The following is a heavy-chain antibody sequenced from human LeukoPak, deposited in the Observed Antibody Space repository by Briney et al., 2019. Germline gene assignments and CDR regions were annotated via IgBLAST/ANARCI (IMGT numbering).Heavy chain of an antibody. D-gene: IGHD3-10*01. CDR3: ARARITMVRGVIILDAFDI. J-gene: IGHJ3*02. V-gene: IGHV3-11*01. CDR2: ISSSGSTI. Sequence: GGSLRLSCAASGFTFSDYYMSWIRQAPGKGLEWVSYISSSGSTIYYADSVKGRFTISRDNAKNSLYLQMNSLRAEDTAVYYCARARITMVRGVIILDAFDIWGQGTMVTVSS. CDR1: GFTFSDYY.